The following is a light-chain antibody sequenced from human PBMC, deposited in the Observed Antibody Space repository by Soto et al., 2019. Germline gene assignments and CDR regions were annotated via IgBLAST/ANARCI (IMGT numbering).Light chain of an antibody. V-gene: IGKV1-33*01. Sequence: DIQMTQSPSSLSASVGDRVTVSCQASQDISDSLNWYQQKPGKAPKLLNYDASKLETRVTSRFSVSRSSTDVNFTISSLKPEDDATYYCQQYDKLPRTFGQGTKLEIK. J-gene: IGKJ2*01. CDR3: QQYDKLPRT. CDR2: DAS. CDR1: QDISDS.